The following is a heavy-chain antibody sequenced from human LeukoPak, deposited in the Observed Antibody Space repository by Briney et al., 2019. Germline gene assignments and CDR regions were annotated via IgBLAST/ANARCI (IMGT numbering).Heavy chain of an antibody. J-gene: IGHJ6*03. CDR3: ARGRVSSSTWYSTYYYFFYMDF. CDR2: VDLTGST. V-gene: IGHV4-59*01. D-gene: IGHD4-11*01. CDR1: GFTFSSYW. Sequence: GSLRVSCAASGFTFSSYWMSWVRQAPGKGLEWIGYVDLTGSTKFNPSLNGRVSISRDTSNNFFSLRLRSVTAADTAVYFCARGRVSSSTWYSTYYYFFYMDFWGKGTTVTVSS.